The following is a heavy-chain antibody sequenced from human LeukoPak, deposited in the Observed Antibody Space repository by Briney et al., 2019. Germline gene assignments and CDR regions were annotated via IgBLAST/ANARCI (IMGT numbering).Heavy chain of an antibody. V-gene: IGHV5-51*01. J-gene: IGHJ1*01. CDR1: GYRFSGYW. CDR2: IFPGDSDT. D-gene: IGHD3-10*01. Sequence: PGESLKISCKGSGYRFSGYWIGWVRQMPGKGLEWMGIIFPGDSDTRYSPSFQGQVIISADKSISTAYLQWSSLKASDTAMYYCARLRTGEPYEYFQHWGQGTLVTVSS. CDR3: ARLRTGEPYEYFQH.